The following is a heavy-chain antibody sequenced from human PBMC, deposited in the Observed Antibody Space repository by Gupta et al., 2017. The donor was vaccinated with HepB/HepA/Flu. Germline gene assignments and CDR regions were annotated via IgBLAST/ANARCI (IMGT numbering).Heavy chain of an antibody. CDR3: ARSDKVPKYNNGMDV. J-gene: IGHJ6*02. CDR1: DSTFPNCF. CDR2: ISPYNGNT. V-gene: IGHV1-18*01. Sequence: QVQLVQSGAEVQKPGASVKVSCKASDSTFPNCFITWVRQAPGQGLEWMGWISPYNGNTNYAQKLQGRVTMTTDTSTSTVYMELRSLRSDDTAVYYCARSDKVPKYNNGMDVWGQGTSVTVSS. D-gene: IGHD1-1*01.